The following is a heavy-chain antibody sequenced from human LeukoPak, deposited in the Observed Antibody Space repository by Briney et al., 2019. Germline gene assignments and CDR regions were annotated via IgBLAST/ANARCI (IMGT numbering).Heavy chain of an antibody. CDR1: GYSFNSHH. Sequence: ASVKVSCKTSGYSFNSHHVHWVRQAPGQGLEWMGINFFHDGSTSNTQKFQGRATMTRDTSTSTVYMELSSLRSEDTAVYYCARDSGNYHYDMDVWGQGTTVIVSS. D-gene: IGHD3-10*01. CDR2: NFFHDGST. J-gene: IGHJ6*02. CDR3: ARDSGNYHYDMDV. V-gene: IGHV1-46*02.